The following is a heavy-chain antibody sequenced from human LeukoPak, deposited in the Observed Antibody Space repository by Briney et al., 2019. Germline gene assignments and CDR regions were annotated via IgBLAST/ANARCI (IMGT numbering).Heavy chain of an antibody. J-gene: IGHJ4*02. CDR1: GYTFTSYY. V-gene: IGHV1-46*01. Sequence: ASVKVSCKASGYTFTSYYMHWVRQAPRQGLEWMGIINPSGGSTSYAQKFQGRVTMTRDTSTSTVYMELSSLRSEDTAVYYCASEAVAGTGSVDYWGQGTLVTVSS. D-gene: IGHD6-19*01. CDR2: INPSGGST. CDR3: ASEAVAGTGSVDY.